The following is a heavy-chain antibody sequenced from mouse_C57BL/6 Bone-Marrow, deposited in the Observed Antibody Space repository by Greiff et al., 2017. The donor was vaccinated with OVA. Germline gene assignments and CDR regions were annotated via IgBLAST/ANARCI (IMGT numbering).Heavy chain of an antibody. D-gene: IGHD1-1*01. CDR3: AIDRGYYCSSYGYFNV. V-gene: IGHV5-16*01. Sequence: EVMLVESEGGLVQPGSSMKLSCTASGFTFSAYYMAWVHQVPEKGLEWVANINDDDSSTYYLDSLKSRFIISRDNAKNILYLQMSSLKSEDTATYYCAIDRGYYCSSYGYFNVGGTGTTVTVSS. CDR1: GFTFSAYY. CDR2: INDDDSST. J-gene: IGHJ1*03.